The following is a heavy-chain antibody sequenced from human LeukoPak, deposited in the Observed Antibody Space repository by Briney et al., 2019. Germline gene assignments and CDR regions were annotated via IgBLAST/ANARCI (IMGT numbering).Heavy chain of an antibody. D-gene: IGHD1-26*01. CDR3: AKGMYSGSSLDY. J-gene: IGHJ4*02. V-gene: IGHV3-30*18. CDR2: ISYDGSNK. Sequence: GRSLRLSCAASGFTFSSYGMHWVRQAPGKGLEWVAVISYDGSNKYYADSVKGRFTISRDNSKNTLYLQMNSLRAEDTAVYYCAKGMYSGSSLDYWGQGTLVTVSS. CDR1: GFTFSSYG.